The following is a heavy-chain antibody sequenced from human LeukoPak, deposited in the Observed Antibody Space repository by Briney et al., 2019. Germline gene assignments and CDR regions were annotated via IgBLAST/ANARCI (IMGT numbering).Heavy chain of an antibody. J-gene: IGHJ4*02. Sequence: SVKVSCKASGGTFSSYAISWVRQAPGQGLEWMGGIIPIFGTANYAQKFQGRVTITADESTSAAYMELSSLRSEDTAVYYCASGYYYDSSGYHVMDYWGQGTLVTVSS. V-gene: IGHV1-69*13. CDR3: ASGYYYDSSGYHVMDY. CDR2: IIPIFGTA. CDR1: GGTFSSYA. D-gene: IGHD3-22*01.